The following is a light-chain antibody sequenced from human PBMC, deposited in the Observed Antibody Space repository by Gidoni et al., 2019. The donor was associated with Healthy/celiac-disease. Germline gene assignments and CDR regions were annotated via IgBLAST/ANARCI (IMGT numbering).Light chain of an antibody. CDR2: DAS. CDR1: RSVSSSY. J-gene: IGKJ3*01. Sequence: EIVLTQSPATLSLSPGDRATLSCGASRSVSSSYLAWYQQKPGLAPRLLIYDASSRATGIPDRFSGSGSGTDFTLTISRLEPEDFAVYYCQQYGSSPLFTFGPGTKVDIK. CDR3: QQYGSSPLFT. V-gene: IGKV3D-20*01.